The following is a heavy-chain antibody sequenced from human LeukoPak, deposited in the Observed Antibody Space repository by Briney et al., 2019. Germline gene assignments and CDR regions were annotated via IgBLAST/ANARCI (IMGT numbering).Heavy chain of an antibody. V-gene: IGHV4-59*02. CDR2: ISDSGRT. CDR1: GASVNSYY. Sequence: PSETLSLTCTVSGASVNSYYWDWIRQPPGKGLEWIGCISDSGRTYYNPSLKSRVTISLGTSNNQFSLRLTSVTAADSAMYYCTKGYYEPFDSWGQGTLVTVPS. D-gene: IGHD3-22*01. CDR3: TKGYYEPFDS. J-gene: IGHJ4*02.